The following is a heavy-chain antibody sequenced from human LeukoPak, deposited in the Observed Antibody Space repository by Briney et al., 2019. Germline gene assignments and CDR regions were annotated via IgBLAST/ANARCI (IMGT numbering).Heavy chain of an antibody. J-gene: IGHJ6*02. Sequence: GGSLRLSCTASGFTFSNAWMTWVRQAPGQGLEWVGRIYRNADGGTTDYAAPVKGRFTISRDDSKNTLYLQMNSLKTEDTAVYYCTTDSYCSTTTCYASSNYYYGLDAWGQGTSVTVSS. CDR3: TTDSYCSTTTCYASSNYYYGLDA. V-gene: IGHV3-15*05. CDR1: GFTFSNAW. D-gene: IGHD2-2*01. CDR2: IYRNADGGTT.